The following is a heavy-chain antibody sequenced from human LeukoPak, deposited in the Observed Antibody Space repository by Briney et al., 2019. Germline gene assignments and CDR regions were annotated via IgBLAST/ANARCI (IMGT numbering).Heavy chain of an antibody. CDR3: AKGYSSGWYYFDY. CDR2: ISGSGGST. CDR1: GFIFSSYA. Sequence: GGSLRLSCAASGFIFSSYAMSWVRQAQGKGLEWVSAISGSGGSTNYADSVKGRFTISRDNSKNTLYLQMNSLRAEDTAVYYCAKGYSSGWYYFDYWGQGTLVTVSS. J-gene: IGHJ4*02. D-gene: IGHD6-19*01. V-gene: IGHV3-23*01.